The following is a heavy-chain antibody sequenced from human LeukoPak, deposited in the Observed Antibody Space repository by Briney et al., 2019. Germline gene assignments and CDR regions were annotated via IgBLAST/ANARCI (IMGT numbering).Heavy chain of an antibody. Sequence: RTGGSLRLSCAASGFTFSSYWMSWVRQAPGKGLEWVANIKQDGSEKYYVDSVKGRFTISRDNAKNSLYLQMNSLRAEDTAVYYCARDRKEQRITMIVVVDPLDYWGQGTLVSVSS. D-gene: IGHD3-22*01. V-gene: IGHV3-7*01. CDR2: IKQDGSEK. CDR1: GFTFSSYW. CDR3: ARDRKEQRITMIVVVDPLDY. J-gene: IGHJ4*02.